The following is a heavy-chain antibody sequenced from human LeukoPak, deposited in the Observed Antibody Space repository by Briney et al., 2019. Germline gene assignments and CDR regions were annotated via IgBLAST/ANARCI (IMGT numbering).Heavy chain of an antibody. V-gene: IGHV3-53*01. Sequence: GGSLRLSCAASGFIVNNKYMTWVRQAPRKGLEWVSLIYNDGRTYYADSVKGRFTISRDNAKNSLYLQMNSLRAEDTAVYYCARDTYGSGSYYNAPLDYWGQGTLVTVSS. J-gene: IGHJ4*02. CDR1: GFIVNNKY. CDR3: ARDTYGSGSYYNAPLDY. D-gene: IGHD3-10*01. CDR2: IYNDGRT.